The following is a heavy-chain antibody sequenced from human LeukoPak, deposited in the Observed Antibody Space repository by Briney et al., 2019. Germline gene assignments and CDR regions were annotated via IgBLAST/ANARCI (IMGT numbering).Heavy chain of an antibody. CDR3: ARHGSDYSFDY. J-gene: IGHJ4*02. D-gene: IGHD3-22*01. CDR2: INHSGST. Sequence: PSETLSLTCAVYGGSFSGYYWSWIRQPPGKGLEWIGEINHSGSTNYNPSLKSRVTISVDTSKNQFSLKLSSVTAADTAVYYCARHGSDYSFDYWGQGTLVTVSS. CDR1: GGSFSGYY. V-gene: IGHV4-34*01.